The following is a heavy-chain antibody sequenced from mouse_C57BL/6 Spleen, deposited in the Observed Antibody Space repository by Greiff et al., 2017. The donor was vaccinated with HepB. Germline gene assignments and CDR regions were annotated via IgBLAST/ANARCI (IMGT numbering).Heavy chain of an antibody. CDR1: GFTFSDYG. CDR2: ISSGSSTI. Sequence: EVQVVESGGGLVKPGGSLKLSCAASGFTFSDYGMHWVRQAPEKGLEWVAYISSGSSTIYYADTVKGRFTISRDNAKNTLFLQRTRLRSEDTAMYYCARGDYYGSSHYFDYWGQGTTLTVSS. J-gene: IGHJ2*01. D-gene: IGHD1-1*01. CDR3: ARGDYYGSSHYFDY. V-gene: IGHV5-17*01.